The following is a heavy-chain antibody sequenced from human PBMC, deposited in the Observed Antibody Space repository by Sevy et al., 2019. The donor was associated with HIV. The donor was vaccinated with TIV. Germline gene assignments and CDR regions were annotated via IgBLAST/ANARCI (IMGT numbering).Heavy chain of an antibody. J-gene: IGHJ4*02. V-gene: IGHV3-23*01. D-gene: IGHD3-10*01. CDR1: GLSFSVYG. CDR3: ATSGQFDY. CDR2: ITNSGGVT. Sequence: GGSLRLSCAASGLSFSVYGMSWGRQPAGKGLEWVSSITNSGGVTWYADSVRGRFTISRDNSRNTLYLQMNSLRAEDTAVYYCATSGQFDYWGRGTLVTVSS.